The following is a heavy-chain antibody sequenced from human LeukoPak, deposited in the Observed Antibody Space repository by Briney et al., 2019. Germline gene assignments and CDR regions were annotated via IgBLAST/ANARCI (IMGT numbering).Heavy chain of an antibody. J-gene: IGHJ6*02. CDR3: AKRSRRLTIVRGVPREDV. CDR2: ISGNGGST. Sequence: PGGSLRLSCAASGFTFSSYAMNWVRQAPGKGLEWVSGISGNGGSTCYADSVKGRFTISRDNSKDTLYLQMNSLRAEDTAVYYCAKRSRRLTIVRGVPREDVWGQGTTVTVSS. D-gene: IGHD3-10*01. CDR1: GFTFSSYA. V-gene: IGHV3-23*01.